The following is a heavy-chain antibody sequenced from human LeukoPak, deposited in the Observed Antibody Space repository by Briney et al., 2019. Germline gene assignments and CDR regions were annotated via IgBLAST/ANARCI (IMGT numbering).Heavy chain of an antibody. J-gene: IGHJ4*02. CDR2: ISGSGGST. D-gene: IGHD6-19*01. CDR3: AKSSFGSGSFSPFDY. V-gene: IGHV3-23*01. CDR1: GFTFSSYA. Sequence: GGSLRLSCAASGFTFSSYAMHWVRQAPGKGLEWVSAISGSGGSTYYADSVKGRFTTSRDNSKNTLYLQMNSLRAEDTAVYYCAKSSFGSGSFSPFDYWGQGTLVTVSS.